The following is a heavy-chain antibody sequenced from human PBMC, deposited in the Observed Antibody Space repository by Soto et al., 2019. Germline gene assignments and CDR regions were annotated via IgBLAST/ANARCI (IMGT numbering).Heavy chain of an antibody. D-gene: IGHD3-10*01. CDR3: AKVKVLWFGELLPYFDS. Sequence: GGSLRLSCAASGFTFSSYAMSWVRQAPGKGLEWVSAISGSGGSTYYADSVKGRFTISRDNSKNTLYLQMNSLRAEDTAVYYCAKVKVLWFGELLPYFDSWRQGTLVPVSS. V-gene: IGHV3-23*01. CDR2: ISGSGGST. CDR1: GFTFSSYA. J-gene: IGHJ4*02.